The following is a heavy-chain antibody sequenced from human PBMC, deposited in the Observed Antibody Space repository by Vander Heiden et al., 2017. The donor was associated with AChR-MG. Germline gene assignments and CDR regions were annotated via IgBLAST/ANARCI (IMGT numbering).Heavy chain of an antibody. V-gene: IGHV4-59*01. J-gene: IGHJ5*02. CDR1: GGSISSYY. CDR2: IYYSGST. CDR3: AREAVVAQGWFDP. Sequence: QVQLQESGPGLVKPSEPLSLTCTVSGGSISSYYWSWIRQPPGKGLEWIGYIYYSGSTNYNPSLKSRVTISVDTSKNQFSLKLSSVTAADTAVYYCAREAVVAQGWFDPWGQGTLVTVSS. D-gene: IGHD2-2*01.